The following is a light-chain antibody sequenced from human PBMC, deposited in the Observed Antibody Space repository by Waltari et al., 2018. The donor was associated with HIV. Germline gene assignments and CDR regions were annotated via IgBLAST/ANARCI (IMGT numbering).Light chain of an antibody. CDR3: QLYGSSPPIT. V-gene: IGKV3-20*01. CDR2: GAS. J-gene: IGKJ5*01. Sequence: ENVLTQSPGTLSLSPGERVTLSCRASQSVSSSYLAWYQQKPGQAPRLLIFGASSRATGVPDRFSGSGSGTDFTLTISRLEPEDFAVYYCQLYGSSPPITFGQGTRLEIK. CDR1: QSVSSSY.